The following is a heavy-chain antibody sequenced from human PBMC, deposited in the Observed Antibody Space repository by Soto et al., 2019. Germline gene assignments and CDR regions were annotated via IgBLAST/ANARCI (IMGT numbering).Heavy chain of an antibody. CDR3: ARDVSPGSSSLYLDAFDI. Sequence: EVQLEESGGDLVQPGGSLRLSCAASGFTLSAYWMTWVRQAPGKGLEWVANINRDGSKKSYLDSVRGRFTISRDNVGNSLYLQMDSLRADDTALYYCARDVSPGSSSLYLDAFDIWGQGKRVTVSS. D-gene: IGHD6-13*01. CDR1: GFTLSAYW. CDR2: INRDGSKK. J-gene: IGHJ3*02. V-gene: IGHV3-7*05.